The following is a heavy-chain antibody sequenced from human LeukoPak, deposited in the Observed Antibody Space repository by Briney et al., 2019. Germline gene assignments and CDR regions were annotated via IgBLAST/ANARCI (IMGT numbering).Heavy chain of an antibody. D-gene: IGHD5-12*01. Sequence: ASVKVSCKASGYTFTGYYMHWVRQAPGQGLEWMGRINPNSGGTNYAQKFQGRVTMTRDTSISTAYMELSRLRSDDTAVYYCAREGYDFGGGYNWFDPWGQGTLVTVSS. J-gene: IGHJ5*02. CDR3: AREGYDFGGGYNWFDP. CDR1: GYTFTGYY. V-gene: IGHV1-2*06. CDR2: INPNSGGT.